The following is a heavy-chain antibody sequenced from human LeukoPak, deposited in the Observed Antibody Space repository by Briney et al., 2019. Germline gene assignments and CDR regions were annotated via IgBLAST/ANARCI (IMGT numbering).Heavy chain of an antibody. CDR1: GGSISSNY. CDR3: ARFLVGTSTQSFDY. D-gene: IGHD1-26*01. CDR2: IHYSGST. V-gene: IGHV4-59*01. Sequence: PSETLSLTCTVSGGSISSNYWSWIRQPPGKGLEWIGYIHYSGSTNCNPSLKSRVTISVDTSKNQFSLELSSVTAADTAVYYCARFLVGTSTQSFDYWGQGTLVTVSS. J-gene: IGHJ4*02.